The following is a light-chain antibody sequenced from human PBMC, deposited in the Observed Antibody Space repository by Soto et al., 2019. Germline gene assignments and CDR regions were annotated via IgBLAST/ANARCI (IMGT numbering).Light chain of an antibody. CDR1: QSVSSN. J-gene: IGKJ2*01. V-gene: IGKV3-15*01. Sequence: EIVMTQSPATLSVSPGERATLSCRASQSVSSNLAWYQQKPGRAPRLLISRASTRATGIPARFSGSGAGTEFTLTISSLQSEDFAVYYCQQYYNWPPYTFGQGTKLEIK. CDR2: RAS. CDR3: QQYYNWPPYT.